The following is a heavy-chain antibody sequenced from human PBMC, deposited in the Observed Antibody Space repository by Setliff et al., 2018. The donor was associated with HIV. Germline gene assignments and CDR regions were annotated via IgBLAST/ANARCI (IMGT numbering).Heavy chain of an antibody. D-gene: IGHD3-16*01. Sequence: GGSLRLSCEASGFTFSSYGMHWVRQAPGKGLEWVAVIWYDGSNKFYADSMKGRFTISRDNSKNTLYLQMNSLRAEDTAVYYCAKDYYDFVWGSSLAYWGKGTTVTVSS. J-gene: IGHJ6*04. CDR2: IWYDGSNK. CDR1: GFTFSSYG. CDR3: AKDYYDFVWGSSLAY. V-gene: IGHV3-33*06.